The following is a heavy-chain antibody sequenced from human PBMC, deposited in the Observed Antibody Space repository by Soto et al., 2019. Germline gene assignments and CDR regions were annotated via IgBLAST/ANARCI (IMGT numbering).Heavy chain of an antibody. D-gene: IGHD6-13*01. CDR3: ARDRIAAAGTGYYYGMDV. J-gene: IGHJ6*02. CDR1: GYTFTGYY. V-gene: IGHV1-2*04. CDR2: INPNSGGT. Sequence: ASVKVSGKASGYTFTGYYMHWVRQAPGQGLEWMGWINPNSGGTNYAQKFQGWVTMTRDTSISTAYMELSRLRSDDTAVYYCARDRIAAAGTGYYYGMDVWGQGTTATVSS.